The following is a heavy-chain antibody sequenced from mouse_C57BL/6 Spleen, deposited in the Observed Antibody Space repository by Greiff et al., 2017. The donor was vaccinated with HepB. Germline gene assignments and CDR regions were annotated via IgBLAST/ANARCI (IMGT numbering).Heavy chain of an antibody. V-gene: IGHV1-42*01. D-gene: IGHD1-1*01. CDR2: INPSTGGT. J-gene: IGHJ2*01. CDR3: ARVFPTVVAPDY. CDR1: GYSFTGYY. Sequence: VQLQQSGPELVKPGASVKISCKASGYSFTGYYMNWVKQSPEKSLEWIGEINPSTGGTTYNQKFKAKATLTVDKSSSTAYMQLKSLTSEDSAVYYCARVFPTVVAPDYWGQGTTLTVSS.